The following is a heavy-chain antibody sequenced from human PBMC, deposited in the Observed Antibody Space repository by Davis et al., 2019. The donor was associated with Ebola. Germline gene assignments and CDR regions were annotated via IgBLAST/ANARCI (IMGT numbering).Heavy chain of an antibody. J-gene: IGHJ4*02. CDR3: ARAYCGGDCRTFDY. V-gene: IGHV1-3*01. D-gene: IGHD2-21*02. CDR2: INAGNGNT. CDR1: GYTFTSYA. Sequence: ASVKVSCKASGYTFTSYAMHWVRQAPGQRLEWMGWINAGNGNTKYSQKFQGRVTITRDTSASTAYMELSSLRSEDTTVYYCARAYCGGDCRTFDYWGQGTLVTVSS.